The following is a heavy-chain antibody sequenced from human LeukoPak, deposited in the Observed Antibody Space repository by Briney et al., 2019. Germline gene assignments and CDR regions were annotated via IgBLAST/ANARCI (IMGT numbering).Heavy chain of an antibody. V-gene: IGHV3-23*01. J-gene: IGHJ6*02. CDR1: GFTVSSNY. Sequence: PGGSLRLSCAASGFTVSSNYMSWVRQAPGKGLEWVSVISGSGATTDHADSVMGRFTISRDNSKNTLYLQLDSLRADDTAVYFCAKGLWGAYYYGMDVWGQGTTVTVSS. CDR3: AKGLWGAYYYGMDV. CDR2: ISGSGATT. D-gene: IGHD3-16*01.